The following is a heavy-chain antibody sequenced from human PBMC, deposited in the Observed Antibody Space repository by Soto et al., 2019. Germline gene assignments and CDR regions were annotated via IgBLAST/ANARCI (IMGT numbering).Heavy chain of an antibody. D-gene: IGHD2-21*02. Sequence: QVQLVESGGGVVQPGRSLRLSCAASGFTFSSYAMHWVRPAPGKGLEWVAVISYDGSNKYYADSVKGRFTISRDNSKNTLYRQMNSLRAEDTAVYYCARDRGPFCGGDCYFGYFDYWGQGTLVTVSS. J-gene: IGHJ4*02. CDR2: ISYDGSNK. V-gene: IGHV3-30-3*01. CDR1: GFTFSSYA. CDR3: ARDRGPFCGGDCYFGYFDY.